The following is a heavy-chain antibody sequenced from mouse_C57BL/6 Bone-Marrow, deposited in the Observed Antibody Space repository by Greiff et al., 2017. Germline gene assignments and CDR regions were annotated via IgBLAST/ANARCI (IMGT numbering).Heavy chain of an antibody. CDR2: INPGSGGT. Sequence: VQLQESGAELVRPGTSVKVSCKASGYAFTNYLIEWVKQRPGQGLEWIGVINPGSGGTNYNEKFKGKATLTADKSSSTAYMQLSSLTSEDSAVYFCAREEVNYYGSPHFDYWGQGTTLTVSS. D-gene: IGHD1-1*01. CDR1: GYAFTNYL. V-gene: IGHV1-54*01. CDR3: AREEVNYYGSPHFDY. J-gene: IGHJ2*01.